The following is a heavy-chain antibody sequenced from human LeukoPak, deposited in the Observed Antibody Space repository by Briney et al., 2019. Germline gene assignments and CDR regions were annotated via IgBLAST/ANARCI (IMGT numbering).Heavy chain of an antibody. D-gene: IGHD6-13*01. CDR1: GFTFSSYG. CDR2: IRYDGSNK. Sequence: GGSLRLSCAASGFTFSSYGMHWVRQAPGKGLEWVAFIRYDGSNKYYADSVKGRSTISRDNSKNTLYLQMNSLRAEDTAVYYCAKAPSIAAAGTIWYFQHWGQGTLVTVSS. J-gene: IGHJ1*01. V-gene: IGHV3-30*02. CDR3: AKAPSIAAAGTIWYFQH.